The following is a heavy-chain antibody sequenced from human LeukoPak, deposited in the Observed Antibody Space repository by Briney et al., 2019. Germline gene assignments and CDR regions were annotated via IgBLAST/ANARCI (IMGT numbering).Heavy chain of an antibody. CDR3: ARVPRFWSGYYTGGYYYGMDV. Sequence: GASVKVSCKASGYTFTSYAMNWVRQAPGQGLEWMGWINTNTGNPTYAQGFTGRFVFSLDTSVSTAYLQISSLKAEDTAVYYCARVPRFWSGYYTGGYYYGMDVWGQGTTVTVSS. CDR2: INTNTGNP. V-gene: IGHV7-4-1*02. J-gene: IGHJ6*02. CDR1: GYTFTSYA. D-gene: IGHD3-3*01.